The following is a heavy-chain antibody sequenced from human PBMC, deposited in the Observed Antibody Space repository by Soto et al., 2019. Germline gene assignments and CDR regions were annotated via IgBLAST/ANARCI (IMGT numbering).Heavy chain of an antibody. D-gene: IGHD6-19*01. CDR3: AKVVAVAGTGGYYYYGMDV. V-gene: IGHV3-23*01. CDR1: GFTFSSYA. J-gene: IGHJ6*02. Sequence: GGSLRLSCAASGFTFSSYAMSWVRQAPGKGLEWVSAISGSGGSTYYADSVKGRFTISRDNSKNTLYLQMNSLRAEDTAVYYCAKVVAVAGTGGYYYYGMDVWGQGTTVTVSS. CDR2: ISGSGGST.